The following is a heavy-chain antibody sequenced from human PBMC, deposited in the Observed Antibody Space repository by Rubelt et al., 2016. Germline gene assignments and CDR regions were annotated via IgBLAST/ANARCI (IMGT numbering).Heavy chain of an antibody. D-gene: IGHD3-10*01. J-gene: IGHJ4*02. CDR3: ARDQVGVGSSDY. CDR1: GYTFTSYG. Sequence: QVQLLQSGAEVKKPGASVKVSCKASGYTFTSYGISCVRQAPGQGLEWMGWIIAYIGYTNYAQKLQGRVTMTTDKSTSTAYMELRSLRSDDTAVYYCARDQVGVGSSDYWGQGTLVTVSS. V-gene: IGHV1-18*01. CDR2: IIAYIGYT.